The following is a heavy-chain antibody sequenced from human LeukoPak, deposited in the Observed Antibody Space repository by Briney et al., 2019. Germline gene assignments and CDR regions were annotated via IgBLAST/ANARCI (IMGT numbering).Heavy chain of an antibody. J-gene: IGHJ4*02. Sequence: PGRSLRLSCAASGFTFSSYGMHWVRQAPGKGLEWVAVIWYDGSNKYYTDSVKGRFTISRDNSKNTLYLQMNSLRAEDTAVYYCAKDGSSHAYYDFWSGYGLDYWGQGTLVTVSS. V-gene: IGHV3-33*06. CDR1: GFTFSSYG. CDR3: AKDGSSHAYYDFWSGYGLDY. CDR2: IWYDGSNK. D-gene: IGHD3-3*01.